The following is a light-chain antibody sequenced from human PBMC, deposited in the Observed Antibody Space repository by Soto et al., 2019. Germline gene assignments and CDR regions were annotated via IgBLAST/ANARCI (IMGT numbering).Light chain of an antibody. CDR2: EGS. CDR1: ISNVGSYNL. J-gene: IGLJ1*01. V-gene: IGLV2-23*01. CDR3: CSYATTTTYV. Sequence: QSALTQPASVSGSPGQSITISCTGSISNVGSYNLVSWYQHLPGKAPKLLIYEGSKRPSGVSNRFSGSKSGNTASLTISGLQAEDEADYYCCSYATTTTYVFGTGTKLTVL.